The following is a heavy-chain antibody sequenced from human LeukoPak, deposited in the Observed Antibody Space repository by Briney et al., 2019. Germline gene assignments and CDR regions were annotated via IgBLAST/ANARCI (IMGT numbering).Heavy chain of an antibody. D-gene: IGHD3-10*01. V-gene: IGHV1-2*02. CDR1: GYTFTGYY. Sequence: GASVKVSCKASGYTFTGYYMHWVRQAPGQGLEWMGWINPNSGGTNYAQKFQGRVTMTRDTSISTAYMELSRLRSDDTAVYYCARDHGGGLWFGELLFLFDPWGQGTLVTVSS. CDR3: ARDHGGGLWFGELLFLFDP. J-gene: IGHJ5*02. CDR2: INPNSGGT.